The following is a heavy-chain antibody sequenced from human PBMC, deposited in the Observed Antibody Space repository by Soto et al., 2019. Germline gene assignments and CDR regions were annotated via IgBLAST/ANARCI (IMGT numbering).Heavy chain of an antibody. D-gene: IGHD4-17*01. V-gene: IGHV4-34*01. CDR3: ASLHGARFDP. J-gene: IGHJ5*02. CDR1: GVSFNDYY. Sequence: SETLSLTCAVEGVSFNDYYCTWILQHQGKGLEGIGYIYYSGSTYYNPSLKSRITISIDTSKNPFPLKLTSVTAADTAVYYCASLHGARFDPWGQGTLVTVSS. CDR2: IYYSGST.